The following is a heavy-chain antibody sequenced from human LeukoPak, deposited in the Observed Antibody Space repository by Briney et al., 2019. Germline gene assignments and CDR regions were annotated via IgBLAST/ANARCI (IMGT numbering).Heavy chain of an antibody. CDR2: INPSGGST. CDR1: GYTFTSYY. CDR3: ALPFRGYTYGSSGGGADY. Sequence: GASVKVSCKASGYTFTSYYIHWVRQAPGQGLEWMGVINPSGGSTTYAQKFQGRVTVTGDTSTSTVCMELSSLRFEDTAVYYCALPFRGYTYGSSGGGADYWGQGTLVTVSS. J-gene: IGHJ4*02. V-gene: IGHV1-46*01. D-gene: IGHD5-18*01.